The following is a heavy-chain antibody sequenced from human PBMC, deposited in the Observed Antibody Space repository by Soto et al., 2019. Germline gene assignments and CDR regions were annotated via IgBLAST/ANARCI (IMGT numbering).Heavy chain of an antibody. Sequence: PGGSLRLSCAASGFVVSSVGMHWVRQAPGKGLEWVAHIWYDGSNTYYADSVKGRFTISRDNSRNTVYLQMNSLRAEDTAVYHCVRDLLGSGGHFDYWGQGTPVTVSS. CDR2: IWYDGSNT. J-gene: IGHJ4*02. CDR1: GFVVSSVG. D-gene: IGHD7-27*01. CDR3: VRDLLGSGGHFDY. V-gene: IGHV3-33*01.